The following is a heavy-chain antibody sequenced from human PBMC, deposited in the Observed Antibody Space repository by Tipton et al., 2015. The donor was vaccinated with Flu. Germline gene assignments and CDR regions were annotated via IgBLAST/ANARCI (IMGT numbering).Heavy chain of an antibody. CDR1: GYSFTSYA. V-gene: IGHV1-3*01. CDR2: ISADTGNT. J-gene: IGHJ4*02. D-gene: IGHD1-26*01. Sequence: QLVQSGAEVKKPGASVKVSCLASGYSFTSYAIHWVRQAPGQRLEWMGWISADTGNTRYSQKFQGRLTITRDTSATTAYMELSSLKSEDPAVYYCASGSRRDYWGQGTLVTVSS. CDR3: ASGSRRDY.